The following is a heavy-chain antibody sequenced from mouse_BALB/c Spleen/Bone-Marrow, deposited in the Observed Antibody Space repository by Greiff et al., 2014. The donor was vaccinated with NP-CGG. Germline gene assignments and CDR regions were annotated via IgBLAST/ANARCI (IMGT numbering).Heavy chain of an antibody. CDR2: IYPGTGTT. Sequence: VHLVESGAELVRPGASVKLSCTTSGYIFTSYWIHWVKQRSGQGLEWIAGIYPGTGTTFYNEKFKGKATLTADQSSSTAYLQLSSLKSEDSAVYFCAREYGNYNYALDYWGQGTSVTVSS. D-gene: IGHD2-10*02. J-gene: IGHJ4*01. CDR1: GYIFTSYW. V-gene: IGHV1S132*01. CDR3: AREYGNYNYALDY.